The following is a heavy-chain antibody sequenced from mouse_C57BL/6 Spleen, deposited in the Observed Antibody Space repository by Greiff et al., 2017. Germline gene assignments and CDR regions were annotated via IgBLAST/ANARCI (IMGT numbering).Heavy chain of an antibody. CDR2: ISSGGSYT. Sequence: DVQLVESGGDLVKPGGSLKLSCAASGFTFSSYGMSWVRQTPDKRLEWVATISSGGSYTYYPDSVKGRFTISRDNAKNTLYLQMSSLKSEDTAMYYCARDYDVEYYFDYWGQGTTLTVSS. CDR1: GFTFSSYG. D-gene: IGHD2-4*01. CDR3: ARDYDVEYYFDY. J-gene: IGHJ2*01. V-gene: IGHV5-6*01.